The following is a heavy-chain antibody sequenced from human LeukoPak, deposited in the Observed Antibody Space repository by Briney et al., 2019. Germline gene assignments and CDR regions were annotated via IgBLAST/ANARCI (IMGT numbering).Heavy chain of an antibody. CDR2: ISYDGSNK. CDR1: GFTFSSYA. V-gene: IGHV3-30-3*01. D-gene: IGHD3-10*01. Sequence: PGGSLRLSCAASGFTFSSYAMHWVRQAPGKGLEWVAVISYDGSNKYYADSVKGRFTISRDNSKNTLYLQMNSLRAEDTAVYYCARDPPSDYYGSGSPQPAFDTWGQGTMVTVSS. CDR3: ARDPPSDYYGSGSPQPAFDT. J-gene: IGHJ3*02.